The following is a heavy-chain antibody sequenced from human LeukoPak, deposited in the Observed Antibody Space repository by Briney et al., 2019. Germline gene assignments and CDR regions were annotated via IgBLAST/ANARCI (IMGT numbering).Heavy chain of an antibody. CDR3: AKGLWGGTEEYYYDSSGYYPGTFDY. J-gene: IGHJ4*02. V-gene: IGHV3-23*01. D-gene: IGHD3-22*01. CDR1: GFTFSSYA. CDR2: ISGSGGST. Sequence: GGSLRLSCAASGFTFSSYAMSWVRQAPGKGLEWVSAISGSGGSTYYADSVKGRFTISRDNSKNTLYLQMNSLRAEDTAVYYCAKGLWGGTEEYYYDSSGYYPGTFDYWGQGTLVTVSS.